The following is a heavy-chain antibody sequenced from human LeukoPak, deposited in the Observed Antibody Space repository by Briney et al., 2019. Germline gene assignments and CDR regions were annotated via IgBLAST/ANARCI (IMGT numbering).Heavy chain of an antibody. D-gene: IGHD2-8*01. Sequence: SETLSLTCTVSGGSISSSAYHWGWIRQPPGKGLGWIGSIHNSGSTYYNPSLKSRVTISVDTSKNQFSLKLSSVTAADTAVYYCARALLGRYCTNGVCYTGYYYYYMDVWGKGTTVTVSS. CDR3: ARALLGRYCTNGVCYTGYYYYYMDV. CDR2: IHNSGST. V-gene: IGHV4-39*07. J-gene: IGHJ6*03. CDR1: GGSISSSAYH.